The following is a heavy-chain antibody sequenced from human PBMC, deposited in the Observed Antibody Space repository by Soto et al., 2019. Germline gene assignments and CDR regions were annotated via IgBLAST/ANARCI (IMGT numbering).Heavy chain of an antibody. CDR1: GFTFSNYA. Sequence: GGSLRLSCAASGFTFSNYAMNWVRLAPGRGLEWVSAISGNGAGTYYAGSVKGRFTISRDNSKNTLYLQMNSLRVEDTAVYFCVKDPESSSPGGLDYWGQGTLVTVSS. D-gene: IGHD6-6*01. V-gene: IGHV3-23*01. J-gene: IGHJ4*02. CDR2: ISGNGAGT. CDR3: VKDPESSSPGGLDY.